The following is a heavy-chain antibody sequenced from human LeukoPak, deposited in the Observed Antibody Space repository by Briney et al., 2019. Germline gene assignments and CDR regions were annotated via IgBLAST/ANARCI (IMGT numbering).Heavy chain of an antibody. Sequence: ASVKVSCKASGYTFTSYAMNWVRQAPGQGLEWMGWINTNTGSPTYAQGFTGRFVFSLDTSVSTAYLLISSLKTEDTALYYCARDWRGSHRYFDLWGRGTLVTVSS. CDR3: ARDWRGSHRYFDL. CDR2: INTNTGSP. CDR1: GYTFTSYA. V-gene: IGHV7-4-1*02. J-gene: IGHJ2*01. D-gene: IGHD6-25*01.